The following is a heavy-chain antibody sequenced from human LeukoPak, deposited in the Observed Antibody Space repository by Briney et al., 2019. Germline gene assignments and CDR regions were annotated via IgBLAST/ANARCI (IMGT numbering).Heavy chain of an antibody. CDR2: ISSRGGAI. CDR3: AKLTEVCPTRPQGFDL. J-gene: IGHJ2*01. Sequence: GGSVRLSCAASGFIFSNYEMNWVPQAPGKGLVWVSYISSRGGAIYYTDSLKGRFTISRDNAKNSLYLQMSSLEAEDTAVYYCAKLTEVCPTRPQGFDLWGRGTLVTVSS. CDR1: GFIFSNYE. D-gene: IGHD3-16*01. V-gene: IGHV3-48*03.